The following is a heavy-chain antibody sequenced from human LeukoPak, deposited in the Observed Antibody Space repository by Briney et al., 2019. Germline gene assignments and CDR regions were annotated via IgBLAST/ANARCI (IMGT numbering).Heavy chain of an antibody. CDR1: GFTFSSYW. Sequence: PGGSLRLSCAASGFTFSSYWMSWVRQAPGKGLEWVANIKQDGSEKYYVDSVKGRFTISRDNAKNSLYLQMNSLRAEDTAVYYCARDGPELHPYYYGMDVWGQGTTVTVSS. V-gene: IGHV3-7*01. CDR2: IKQDGSEK. J-gene: IGHJ6*02. D-gene: IGHD1-26*01. CDR3: ARDGPELHPYYYGMDV.